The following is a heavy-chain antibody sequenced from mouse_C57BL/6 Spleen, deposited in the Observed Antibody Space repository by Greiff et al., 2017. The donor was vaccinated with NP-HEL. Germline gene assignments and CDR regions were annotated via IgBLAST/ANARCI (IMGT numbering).Heavy chain of an antibody. CDR3: ARSRTGTYAMDY. CDR1: GYTFTSYW. D-gene: IGHD4-1*01. CDR2: IDPSDSYT. V-gene: IGHV1-69*01. Sequence: VQLQQPGAELVMPGASVKLSCKASGYTFTSYWMHWVKQRPGQGLEWIGEIDPSDSYTNYNQKFKGKSTLTVDKSSSTAYMQLSSLTSEDSAVYYCARSRTGTYAMDYWGQGTSVTVSS. J-gene: IGHJ4*01.